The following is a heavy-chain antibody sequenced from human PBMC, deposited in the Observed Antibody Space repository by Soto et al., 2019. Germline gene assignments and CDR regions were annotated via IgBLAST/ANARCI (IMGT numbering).Heavy chain of an antibody. Sequence: EVQLLESGGGLVQPGGSLRLSCAASGFTFSSYAMSWVRQAPGKGLEWVSAISGSGGSTYYADSVKGRFTIHRDNSKNTLYLQMNSLRAEDTAVYYCAKLPAANLGVDYWGQGTLVTVSS. CDR3: AKLPAANLGVDY. V-gene: IGHV3-23*01. CDR1: GFTFSSYA. J-gene: IGHJ4*02. CDR2: ISGSGGST. D-gene: IGHD2-2*01.